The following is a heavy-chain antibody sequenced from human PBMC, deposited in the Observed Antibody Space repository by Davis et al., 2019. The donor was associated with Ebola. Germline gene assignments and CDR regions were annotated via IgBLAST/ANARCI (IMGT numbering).Heavy chain of an antibody. D-gene: IGHD1-1*01. Sequence: GESLKISCAASGFTFDDYTMHWVRQAPGKGLQWVSLIDWDGGSTYYADSVKGRFTISRDNNKNSLYLQMNSLRTEDTALYYCAKDLSTRTTLYYYGMDGWGQGTTVTVSS. CDR3: AKDLSTRTTLYYYGMDG. V-gene: IGHV3-43*01. J-gene: IGHJ6*02. CDR2: IDWDGGST. CDR1: GFTFDDYT.